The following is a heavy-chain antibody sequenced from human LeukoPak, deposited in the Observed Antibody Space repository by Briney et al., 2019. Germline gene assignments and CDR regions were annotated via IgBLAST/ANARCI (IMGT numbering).Heavy chain of an antibody. J-gene: IGHJ4*02. D-gene: IGHD3-22*01. CDR1: GFTFSSYA. CDR3: ARDGSSGYLHFDF. V-gene: IGHV3-23*01. CDR2: ISGSGGST. Sequence: GGSLRLSCAASGFTFSSYAMSCVRQAPGKGLEWVSAISGSGGSTYYADSVKGRFTISRDNSKNTLYLQMNSLRAEDTAVYYCARDGSSGYLHFDFWGQGTLVTVSS.